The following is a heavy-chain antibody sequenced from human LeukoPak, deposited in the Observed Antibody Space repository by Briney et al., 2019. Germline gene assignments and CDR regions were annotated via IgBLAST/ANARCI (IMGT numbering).Heavy chain of an antibody. J-gene: IGHJ5*02. Sequence: SSETLSLTCTASGGSISSYYWSWIRQPPGKGLEWMGYIYYSGSTNYNPSLKSRVTISVDTSKNQFSLKLSSVTAADTAVYYCARDRGNDYGDYVFPSWFDPWGQGTLVTVSS. D-gene: IGHD4-17*01. V-gene: IGHV4-59*01. CDR1: GGSISSYY. CDR3: ARDRGNDYGDYVFPSWFDP. CDR2: IYYSGST.